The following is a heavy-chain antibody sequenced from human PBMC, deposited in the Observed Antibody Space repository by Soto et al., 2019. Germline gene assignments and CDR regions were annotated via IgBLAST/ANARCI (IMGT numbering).Heavy chain of an antibody. V-gene: IGHV1-46*01. D-gene: IGHD5-18*01. Sequence: ASVQVSCKASGYTFTSYYMHWVRQAPGQGLEWMGIINPSGGSTSYAQKFQSRVTMTRDTSTSTVYMELSSLRSEDTAVYYCARDARWADTAMVTYYYYYYGMDVWGQGTTVTVSS. CDR3: ARDARWADTAMVTYYYYYYGMDV. CDR2: INPSGGST. J-gene: IGHJ6*02. CDR1: GYTFTSYY.